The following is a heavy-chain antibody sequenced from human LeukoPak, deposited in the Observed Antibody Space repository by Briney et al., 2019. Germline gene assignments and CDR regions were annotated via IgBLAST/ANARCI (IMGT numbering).Heavy chain of an antibody. J-gene: IGHJ6*02. D-gene: IGHD6-13*01. Sequence: PSQTLSLTCTVPGGSITSGSYYWSWIRQPAGKGLEWIGRIYTSGSTNYNPSLKSRVTISVATSKNQCSLKLSSVTAADTAVYYCARDLIAAAGTDYYYYGMDVWGQGTTVTVSS. CDR2: IYTSGST. CDR3: ARDLIAAAGTDYYYYGMDV. V-gene: IGHV4-61*02. CDR1: GGSITSGSYY.